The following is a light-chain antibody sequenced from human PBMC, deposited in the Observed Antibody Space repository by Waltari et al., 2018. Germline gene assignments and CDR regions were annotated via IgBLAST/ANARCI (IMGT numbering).Light chain of an antibody. CDR3: CSYAGSYTWV. CDR1: SSDVGGYNY. Sequence: QSALTQPRSVSGSPGQSVTISCTGTSSDVGGYNYVSWYQQHLGKAPKLMSYDVSKRPSGVPDRFSGSKSGNTASLTISGLQAEDEADYYCCSYAGSYTWVFGGGTKLTVL. V-gene: IGLV2-11*01. CDR2: DVS. J-gene: IGLJ3*02.